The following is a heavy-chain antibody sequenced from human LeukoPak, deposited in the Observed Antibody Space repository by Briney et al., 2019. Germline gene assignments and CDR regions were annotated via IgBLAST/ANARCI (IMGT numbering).Heavy chain of an antibody. Sequence: GGSLRLSCAASGFTFSNYAMTWVRQAPGKGLEWVSAISVSGETTFYAGSVRGRFTISRDSSKNTLYLHMSSLRAEDTALYYCAKGQRTRVVVAVVDAFDVWGRGTLVAVSS. J-gene: IGHJ3*01. CDR3: AKGQRTRVVVAVVDAFDV. CDR2: ISVSGETT. CDR1: GFTFSNYA. V-gene: IGHV3-23*01. D-gene: IGHD2-15*01.